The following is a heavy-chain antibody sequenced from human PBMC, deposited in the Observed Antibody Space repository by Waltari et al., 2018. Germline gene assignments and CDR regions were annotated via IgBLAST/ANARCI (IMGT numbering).Heavy chain of an antibody. CDR2: ISSGTSTI. CDR3: ARGRDGYSEDAFDI. CDR1: GFTFSSNS. Sequence: EVQLVESGGGLVQPGGSLRLSCAASGFTFSSNSMNWVRQAPGKGLEWVSYISSGTSTIYYADTVKGRFTISRDNAKNSLYLQMNSLRAEETAVYYCARGRDGYSEDAFDIWGQGRTVTVSS. V-gene: IGHV3-48*01. D-gene: IGHD5-18*01. J-gene: IGHJ3*02.